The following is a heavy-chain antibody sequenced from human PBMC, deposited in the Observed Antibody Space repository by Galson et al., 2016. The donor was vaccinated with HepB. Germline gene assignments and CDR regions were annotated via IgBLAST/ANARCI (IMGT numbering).Heavy chain of an antibody. CDR1: GFTFRSYA. CDR3: GKHGGFDY. V-gene: IGHV3-23*01. Sequence: SLRLSCAVSGFTFRSYAMSWVRQAPGKGLEWVSGITRSGDATQYADFVKGRFTISRDNSKNTLYLYMNNLTAGDTAIYYCGKHGGFDYWGQGALVTVSS. CDR2: ITRSGDAT. J-gene: IGHJ4*02. D-gene: IGHD3-16*01.